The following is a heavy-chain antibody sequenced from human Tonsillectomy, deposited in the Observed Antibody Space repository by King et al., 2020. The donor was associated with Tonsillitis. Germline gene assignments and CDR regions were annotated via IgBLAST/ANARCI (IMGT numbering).Heavy chain of an antibody. V-gene: IGHV3-21*01. Sequence: VQLVESGGGLVNPGGSLRLSCAASGFTFSSYNMNWVRQAPGKGLEWVSSISSSSTYINYADSMKGRFTISRDNAKNSLYLQMNNLRAEYTAVYYCARGTTTVTPLYYFDYWGQGTLVTVSS. CDR2: ISSSSTYI. D-gene: IGHD4-17*01. J-gene: IGHJ4*02. CDR3: ARGTTTVTPLYYFDY. CDR1: GFTFSSYN.